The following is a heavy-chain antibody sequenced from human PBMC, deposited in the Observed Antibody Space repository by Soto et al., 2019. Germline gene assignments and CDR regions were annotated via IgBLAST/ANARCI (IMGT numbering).Heavy chain of an antibody. J-gene: IGHJ1*01. CDR2: IHPGGSK. CDR1: GFTVSNNY. V-gene: IGHV3-66*01. CDR3: ATGMDNAKIHH. Sequence: EVRLAESGGGLVQPGGSLRLSCAASGFTVSNNYMTWVRQAPGKGLEWVSFIHPGGSKYYADSVRGRFTTSRDNSDNTGSLQMNSLRAEDTALYYCATGMDNAKIHHWGQGTLVTVSS. D-gene: IGHD2-8*01.